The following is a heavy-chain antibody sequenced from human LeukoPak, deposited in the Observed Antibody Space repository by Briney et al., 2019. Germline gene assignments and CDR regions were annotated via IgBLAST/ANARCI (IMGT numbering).Heavy chain of an antibody. CDR1: GFTFSNAW. CDR2: IKSKTDGGTT. J-gene: IGHJ4*02. Sequence: PGGSLRLSCAASGFTFSNAWMSWVRQAPGMGLEWVGRIKSKTDGGTTDYAAPVKGRFTISRDDSKNTLYLQMNSLKTEDTAVYYCTTNFYDFWSGYPPGSFDYWGQGTLVTVSS. V-gene: IGHV3-15*01. CDR3: TTNFYDFWSGYPPGSFDY. D-gene: IGHD3-3*01.